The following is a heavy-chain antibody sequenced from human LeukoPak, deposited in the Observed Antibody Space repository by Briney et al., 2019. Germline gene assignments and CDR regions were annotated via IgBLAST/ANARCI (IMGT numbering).Heavy chain of an antibody. CDR1: GFTFSSYG. V-gene: IGHV3-30*02. Sequence: PGGSLRLSCAASGFTFSSYGKHWVRQAPGKGLEWVAFIRYDGSNKYYADSVKGRFTISRDNSKNTLYLQMNSLRAEDTAVYYCAKDRNVAYGAGDFDYWGQGTLVTVSS. J-gene: IGHJ4*02. D-gene: IGHD1-1*01. CDR3: AKDRNVAYGAGDFDY. CDR2: IRYDGSNK.